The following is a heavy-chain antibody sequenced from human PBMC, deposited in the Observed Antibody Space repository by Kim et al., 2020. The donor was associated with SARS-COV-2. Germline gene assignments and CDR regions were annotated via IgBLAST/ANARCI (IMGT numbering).Heavy chain of an antibody. V-gene: IGHV1-69*04. J-gene: IGHJ4*02. D-gene: IGHD3-22*01. CDR3: ARARTPYDSSGYSTDY. CDR2: IIPILGIA. Sequence: SVKVSCKASGGTFSSYAISWVRQAPGQGLEWMGRIIPILGIANYAQKFQGRVTITADKSTSTAYMELSSLRSEDTAVYYCARARTPYDSSGYSTDYWGQGTLVTVSS. CDR1: GGTFSSYA.